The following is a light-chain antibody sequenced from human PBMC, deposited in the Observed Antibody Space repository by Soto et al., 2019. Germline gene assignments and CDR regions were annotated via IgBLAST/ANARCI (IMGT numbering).Light chain of an antibody. CDR2: GAS. CDR3: PQYGSSGT. V-gene: IGKV3-20*01. J-gene: IGKJ1*01. CDR1: QSVSNNY. Sequence: EIVLTQSPGTVSLSPGERATLSCRASQSVSNNYLAWYQQKPGQAPRLLIYGASNRATGIPDRFSGSGSGKDFTLTISRLEPEDFAVYYCPQYGSSGTFGQGTKVEI.